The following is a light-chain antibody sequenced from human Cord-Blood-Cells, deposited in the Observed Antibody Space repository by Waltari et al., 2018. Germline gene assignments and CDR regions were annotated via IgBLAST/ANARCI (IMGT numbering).Light chain of an antibody. Sequence: QSALTQPASVSGSPGQSLTISCPGTSSDVGSYNLFPWYQQHPGKAPKLMIYEGSKRPSGVSNRFSGSKSGNTASLTISGLQAEDEADYYCCSYAGSSTYVFGTGTKVTVL. V-gene: IGLV2-23*01. CDR3: CSYAGSSTYV. CDR1: SSDVGSYNL. CDR2: EGS. J-gene: IGLJ1*01.